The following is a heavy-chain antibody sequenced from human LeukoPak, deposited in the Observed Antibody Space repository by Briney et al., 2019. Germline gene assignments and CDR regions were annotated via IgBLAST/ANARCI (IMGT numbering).Heavy chain of an antibody. CDR2: IYYSGST. Sequence: SETLSLTCTVSGGSISSSSYYWGWIRQPPGKGLEWIGSIYYSGSTYYNPSLKSRVTISVDTSKNQFSLKLSSVTAADTAVYYCARVRAEYYFDYWGQGTLVTVSS. D-gene: IGHD5-24*01. CDR1: GGSISSSSYY. V-gene: IGHV4-39*07. CDR3: ARVRAEYYFDY. J-gene: IGHJ4*02.